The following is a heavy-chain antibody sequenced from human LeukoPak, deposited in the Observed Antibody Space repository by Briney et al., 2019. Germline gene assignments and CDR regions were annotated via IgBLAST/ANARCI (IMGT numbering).Heavy chain of an antibody. J-gene: IGHJ4*02. CDR1: GFTFTAHS. Sequence: GGSLRLSCAASGFTFTAHSMDWVRQAPGKGLQYVSAITSSGGSTNYADSVKGRFTISRDNSKNTLYLQMSSLRAEDTAVYYCVKGPTYDYWGQGTLVTVSS. CDR2: ITSSGGST. CDR3: VKGPTYDY. V-gene: IGHV3-64D*06.